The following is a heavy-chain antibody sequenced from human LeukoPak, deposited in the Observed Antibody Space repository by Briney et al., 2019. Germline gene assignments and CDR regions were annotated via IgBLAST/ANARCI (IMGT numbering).Heavy chain of an antibody. CDR1: GFTFSSYS. CDR3: GIAVAGTSYYYGMDV. Sequence: PGGSLRLSCAASGFTFSSYSMNWVRQAPGKGLEWVSSISSSSSYIYYADSVKGRFTISRDNAKNSLYLQMNSLRAEDTAVYYCGIAVAGTSYYYGMDVWGQGTTVTVSS. D-gene: IGHD6-19*01. J-gene: IGHJ6*02. CDR2: ISSSSSYI. V-gene: IGHV3-21*01.